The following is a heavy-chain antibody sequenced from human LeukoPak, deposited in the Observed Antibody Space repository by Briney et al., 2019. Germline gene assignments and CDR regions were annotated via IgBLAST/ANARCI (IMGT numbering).Heavy chain of an antibody. CDR2: IKSDGSST. J-gene: IGHJ6*02. V-gene: IGHV3-74*01. CDR1: GFTFSSCA. CDR3: ARGNSYGLDV. Sequence: PGGSLRLSCAASGFTFSSCAMHWVRQAPGKGLLWVSRIKSDGSSTNYADSVKGRFTISRDNAKNTLYLQMNSLRAEDTAVYYCARGNSYGLDVWGQGTTVTVSS.